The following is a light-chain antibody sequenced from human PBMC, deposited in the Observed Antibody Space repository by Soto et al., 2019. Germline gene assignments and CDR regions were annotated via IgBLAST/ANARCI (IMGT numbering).Light chain of an antibody. Sequence: QSVLTQPRSVSGSPGQSVTISCTGTSSDVGGYNYVSWYQQHPGKAPKLMIYDVGKRPSGVPDRFSGSNSDNTASLTISGLQAEDEADSYCCSYTSSTTWVFGGGTQLTVL. CDR2: DVG. CDR3: CSYTSSTTWV. V-gene: IGLV2-11*01. CDR1: SSDVGGYNY. J-gene: IGLJ3*02.